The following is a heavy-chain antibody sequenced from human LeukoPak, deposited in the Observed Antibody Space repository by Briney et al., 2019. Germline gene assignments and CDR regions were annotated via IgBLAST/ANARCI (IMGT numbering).Heavy chain of an antibody. CDR3: GRAGVYSASSGYGPDR. CDR1: GFSVSNNY. CDR2: IHSGGET. D-gene: IGHD3-22*01. V-gene: IGHV3-53*01. J-gene: IGHJ5*02. Sequence: GGSLRLTCAASGFSVSNNYMSWVRQAPGKGLEWVSVIHSGGETYYTDSVKGRFTISRDNSKNTLYLQMNSLRAEDTAVYYCGRAGVYSASSGYGPDRWGQGTLVTVSS.